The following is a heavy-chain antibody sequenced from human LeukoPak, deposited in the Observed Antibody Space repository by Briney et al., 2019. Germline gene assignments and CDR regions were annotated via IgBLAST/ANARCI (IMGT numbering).Heavy chain of an antibody. CDR3: ARGSSSWHTQTDYFYYMDV. J-gene: IGHJ6*03. D-gene: IGHD6-13*01. CDR1: GDSVSSNSAA. Sequence: TSQTLSLTCAISGDSVSSNSAAWNWIRQSPSGGLEWLGRTYYRSKWYNDYAVSVKSRITINPDTSKNQFSLQLNSVTPEDTAVYYCARGSSSWHTQTDYFYYMDVWGKGTTVTISS. V-gene: IGHV6-1*01. CDR2: TYYRSKWYN.